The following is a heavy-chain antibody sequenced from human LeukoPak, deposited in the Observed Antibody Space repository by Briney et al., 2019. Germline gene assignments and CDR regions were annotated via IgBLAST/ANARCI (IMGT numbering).Heavy chain of an antibody. J-gene: IGHJ6*02. D-gene: IGHD6-19*01. V-gene: IGHV3-21*01. CDR2: ISSSSSYI. Sequence: SGGSLRLSCAASGFTFSSYSMNWVRQAPGKGLEWVSSISSSSSYIYYADSVKGRFTISRDNAKNSLYLQMNSLRAEDTAVYYCARALRVTRKYSSGWYGYGMDVWGQGTTVTVSS. CDR3: ARALRVTRKYSSGWYGYGMDV. CDR1: GFTFSSYS.